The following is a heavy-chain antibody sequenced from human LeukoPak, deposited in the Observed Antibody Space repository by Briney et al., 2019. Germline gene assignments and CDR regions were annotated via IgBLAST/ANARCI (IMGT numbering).Heavy chain of an antibody. D-gene: IGHD3-3*01. J-gene: IGHJ4*02. V-gene: IGHV4-4*07. CDR1: GGSTSNYF. Sequence: SETLSLTCTVSGGSTSNYFCTWLRQSAGKGLEWIGRIRTSGSTNYNPSLKSRVSMSVDTSKNQFSLKLSSVTAADTAVYYCARDPEGHGYYFDYWGQGALVTVSS. CDR2: IRTSGST. CDR3: ARDPEGHGYYFDY.